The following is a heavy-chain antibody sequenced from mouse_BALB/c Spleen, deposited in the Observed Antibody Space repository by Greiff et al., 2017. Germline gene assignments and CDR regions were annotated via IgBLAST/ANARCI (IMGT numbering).Heavy chain of an antibody. Sequence: QVQLQQPGPELVKPGASVRISCKASGYTFTSYYIHWVKQRPGQGLEWIGWIYPGNVNTKYNEKFKGKATLTADKSSSTAYMQLSSLTSEDSAVYFCARDYDAFAYWGQGTLVTVSA. D-gene: IGHD2-4*01. J-gene: IGHJ3*01. CDR2: IYPGNVNT. CDR3: ARDYDAFAY. CDR1: GYTFTSYY. V-gene: IGHV1S56*01.